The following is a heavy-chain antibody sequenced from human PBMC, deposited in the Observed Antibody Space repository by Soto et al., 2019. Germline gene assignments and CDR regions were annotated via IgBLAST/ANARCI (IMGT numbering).Heavy chain of an antibody. V-gene: IGHV3-23*01. J-gene: IGHJ6*02. CDR2: VTANGGST. CDR1: GFTFSVYA. CDR3: ASLGVGDWANYYYYYGMDV. Sequence: GGSLRLSCAATGFTFSVYAMTWARQAPGKGLEWVSAVTANGGSTYSADSVKGWFTISRDNSKNTLFLQMNSLRAEDTAVYYCASLGVGDWANYYYYYGMDVWGQGTTVTVSS. D-gene: IGHD2-21*02.